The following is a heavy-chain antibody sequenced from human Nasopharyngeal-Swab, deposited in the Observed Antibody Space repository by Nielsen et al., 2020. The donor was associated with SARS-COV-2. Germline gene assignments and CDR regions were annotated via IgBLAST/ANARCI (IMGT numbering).Heavy chain of an antibody. CDR2: IKKKTDGGTI. J-gene: IGHJ4*02. CDR3: TTVKYTMILGAHVSLEY. V-gene: IGHV3-15*01. D-gene: IGHD1-26*01. Sequence: GGSLRLSCTASGFTFSNAWMSWVRQAPGKGLEWVGHIKKKTDGGTIDYAAPVKGRFTISRDDSKNTLYLQMNSLKTEDTGIYYCTTVKYTMILGAHVSLEYWGQGNLVTVSS. CDR1: GFTFSNAW.